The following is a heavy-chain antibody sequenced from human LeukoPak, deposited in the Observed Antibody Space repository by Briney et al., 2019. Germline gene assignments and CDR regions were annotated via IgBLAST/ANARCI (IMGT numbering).Heavy chain of an antibody. Sequence: PSETLSLTCAVYGGSFSGYYWSWIRQPPGKGLEWIGEINHSGSTNYNPSLKSRVTISVDTSKNQFSLKLSSLTAADTAVYYCARGSTYYDFWSGYYEGYYYYYYMDVWGKGTTVTVSS. CDR2: INHSGST. CDR3: ARGSTYYDFWSGYYEGYYYYYYMDV. CDR1: GGSFSGYY. V-gene: IGHV4-34*01. D-gene: IGHD3-3*01. J-gene: IGHJ6*03.